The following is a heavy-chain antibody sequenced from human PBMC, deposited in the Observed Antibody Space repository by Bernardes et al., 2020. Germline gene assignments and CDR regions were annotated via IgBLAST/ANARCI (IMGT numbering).Heavy chain of an antibody. CDR3: ARFRGYCSGGSCYEGYFDY. Sequence: SVKVSCKASGGTFSSYAISWVRQAPGQGLEWMGGIIPIFGTANYAQKFQGRVTITADKSTSTAYMELSSLRSEDTAVYYCARFRGYCSGGSCYEGYFDYWGQGTLVTVSS. CDR2: IIPIFGTA. J-gene: IGHJ4*02. D-gene: IGHD2-15*01. V-gene: IGHV1-69*06. CDR1: GGTFSSYA.